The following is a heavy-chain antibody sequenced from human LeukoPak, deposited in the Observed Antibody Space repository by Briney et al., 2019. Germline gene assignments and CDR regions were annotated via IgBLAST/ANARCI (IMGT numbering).Heavy chain of an antibody. CDR3: ARVEGGYSGYGDY. CDR1: GFTVSSNY. CDR2: IYSGGST. Sequence: PGGSLRLSCAASGFTVSSNYMSWVRRAPGKGLEWVSVIYSGGSTYYADSVKGRFTISRDNSKNTLYLQMNSLRAEETAVYYCARVEGGYSGYGDYWGQGTLVTVSS. D-gene: IGHD5-12*01. V-gene: IGHV3-66*01. J-gene: IGHJ4*02.